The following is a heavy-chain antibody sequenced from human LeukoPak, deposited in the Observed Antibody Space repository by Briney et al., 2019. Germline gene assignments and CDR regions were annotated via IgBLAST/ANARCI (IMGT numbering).Heavy chain of an antibody. V-gene: IGHV4-59*12. D-gene: IGHD2-21*02. CDR1: GGSISSYY. Sequence: SETLSLTCTVSGGSISSYYWSWIRQPPGKGLEWIGYVYYSGSTNYNPSLKSRVTISVDTSKNQFSLKLSSVTAADTAVYYCARDGRDYYYYYYGMDVWGQGTTVTVSS. J-gene: IGHJ6*02. CDR2: VYYSGST. CDR3: ARDGRDYYYYYYGMDV.